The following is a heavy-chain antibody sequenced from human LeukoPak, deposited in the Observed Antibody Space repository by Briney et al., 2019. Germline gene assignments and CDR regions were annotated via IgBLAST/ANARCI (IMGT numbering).Heavy chain of an antibody. CDR1: GFTFSSYS. CDR2: ISSSSSYI. J-gene: IGHJ6*03. Sequence: GGSLRLSCAASGFTFSSYSMNWVRQAPGKGLEWVSSISSSSSYIYYADSVKGRFTISRDNAKNSLYLQMNSLRAEDTAVYYCARDRRWDLVGYMDVWGKGTTVTVSS. V-gene: IGHV3-21*01. CDR3: ARDRRWDLVGYMDV. D-gene: IGHD5-12*01.